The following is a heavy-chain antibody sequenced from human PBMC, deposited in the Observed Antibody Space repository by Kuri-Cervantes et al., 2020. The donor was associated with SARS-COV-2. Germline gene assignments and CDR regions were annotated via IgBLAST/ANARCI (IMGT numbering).Heavy chain of an antibody. Sequence: GESLKISCAASGFTFSSYWMHWVRQAPGKGLVWVSRINSDGSSTSYADSVKGRFTISRDNAKNSLYLQMNSLRAEDTAVYYCARGGYSSSSGHYFDYWGQGTLVTVSS. CDR2: INSDGSST. D-gene: IGHD6-6*01. J-gene: IGHJ4*02. CDR1: GFTFSSYW. CDR3: ARGGYSSSSGHYFDY. V-gene: IGHV3-74*01.